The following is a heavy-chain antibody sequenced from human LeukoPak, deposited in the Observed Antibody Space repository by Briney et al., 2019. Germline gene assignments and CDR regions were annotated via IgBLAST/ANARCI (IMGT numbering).Heavy chain of an antibody. CDR3: ARVKRDSSGYYYPDY. Sequence: ASVKVSCKASEYTITSYDINWVRQATGQGLERMGWMNPNSGNTGYAQKFQGRVTMTRNTSISTAYMDLSSLRSEDTAVYYCARVKRDSSGYYYPDYWGQGTLVTVSS. V-gene: IGHV1-8*01. CDR1: EYTITSYD. J-gene: IGHJ4*02. D-gene: IGHD3-22*01. CDR2: MNPNSGNT.